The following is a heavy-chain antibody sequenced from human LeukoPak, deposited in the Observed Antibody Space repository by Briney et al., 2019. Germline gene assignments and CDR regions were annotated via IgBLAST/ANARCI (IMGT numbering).Heavy chain of an antibody. D-gene: IGHD5-18*01. CDR2: IYSGGST. Sequence: GGSLRLSCAASGFTVSSNYMSWVRQAPGKGLEWVSVIYSGGSTYYADSVKGRFTISRDNSKNTLYLQMNSLRAEDTAVYYCARGKYSYGLMVDVWGQGTTVTVSS. CDR3: ARGKYSYGLMVDV. V-gene: IGHV3-53*01. J-gene: IGHJ6*02. CDR1: GFTVSSNY.